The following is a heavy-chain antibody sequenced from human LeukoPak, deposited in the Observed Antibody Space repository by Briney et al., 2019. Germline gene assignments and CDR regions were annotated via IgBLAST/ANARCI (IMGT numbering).Heavy chain of an antibody. Sequence: SETLSLTCTVSGGSISSHYWSWLRQSPGKGLEWIGNIYYSGSTKYNPSLKSRVTISVDTSKNQFSLKLSSVTAADTAVYYCARAMNYYDSSGLESWGQGTLVTVSS. CDR1: GGSISSHY. CDR3: ARAMNYYDSSGLES. CDR2: IYYSGST. V-gene: IGHV4-59*11. J-gene: IGHJ4*02. D-gene: IGHD3-22*01.